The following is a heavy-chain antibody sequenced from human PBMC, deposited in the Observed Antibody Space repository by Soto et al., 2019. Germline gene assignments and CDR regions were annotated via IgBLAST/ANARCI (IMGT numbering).Heavy chain of an antibody. V-gene: IGHV4-31*11. D-gene: IGHD4-17*01. J-gene: IGHJ5*02. CDR2: IYYSGST. CDR1: GGTISSGGYY. CDR3: ARAFTTVTLFDP. Sequence: QVQLQESGPGLVEPSQTLSLTCAVSGGTISSGGYYWSWIRQHPGKGLEWIGYIYYSGSTYYNPYLKSRVTISVDTSKNQFSLKLSSVTAADTAVYYCARAFTTVTLFDPWGQGTLVTVSS.